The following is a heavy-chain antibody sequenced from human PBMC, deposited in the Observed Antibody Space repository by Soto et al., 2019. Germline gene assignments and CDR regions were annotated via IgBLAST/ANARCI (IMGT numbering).Heavy chain of an antibody. CDR3: ATSGGNFDY. CDR2: IIPIFGTA. Sequence: QVQLVQSGAEVKKPGSSVKVSCKASGGTFSSYAISWVRQAPGQGLEWMGGIIPIFGTANYAQKFQGRVTITADESTSTAYMELSSLXXXXXXXXYCATSGGNFDYWXXXTXXXVSS. D-gene: IGHD2-8*02. J-gene: IGHJ4*02. CDR1: GGTFSSYA. V-gene: IGHV1-69*01.